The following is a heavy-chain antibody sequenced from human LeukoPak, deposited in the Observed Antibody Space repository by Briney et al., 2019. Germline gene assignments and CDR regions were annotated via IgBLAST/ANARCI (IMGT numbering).Heavy chain of an antibody. Sequence: PSQTLSLTCAVSGGSISSGGYSWSWIRQPPGTGLEWIGYIYHSGSTCYNPSLKSRVTKSVDRSKNQFSLKLSSVTAADTAVYYCARVWDGYNRECWFDPWGQGTLVTVSS. CDR3: ARVWDGYNRECWFDP. CDR2: IYHSGST. CDR1: GGSISSGGYS. D-gene: IGHD5-24*01. J-gene: IGHJ5*02. V-gene: IGHV4-30-2*01.